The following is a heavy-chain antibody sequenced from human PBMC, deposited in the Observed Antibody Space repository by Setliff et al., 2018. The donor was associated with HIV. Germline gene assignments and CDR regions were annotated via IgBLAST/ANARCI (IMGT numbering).Heavy chain of an antibody. D-gene: IGHD3-10*01. J-gene: IGHJ4*02. CDR3: ARPALGIGGGSRFDN. Sequence: PSETLSLTCTVSGGSISSSRYYWGWIRQPPGKGLEWIGNIHYGGFFWHSPSLKSRVTISVDTSKNQFSLKLSSVTAADTAVYYCARPALGIGGGSRFDNWGQGTRVTVSS. CDR1: GGSISSSRYY. V-gene: IGHV4-39*01. CDR2: IHYGGFF.